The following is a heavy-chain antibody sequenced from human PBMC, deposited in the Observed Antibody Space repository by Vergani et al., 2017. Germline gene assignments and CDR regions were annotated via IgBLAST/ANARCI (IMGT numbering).Heavy chain of an antibody. V-gene: IGHV4-61*02. CDR2: ILDSGTA. Sequence: QVQLQESGPGLVKPSHPLYLTRTVSGAPMSIVGYYWTSIRQSAGKRVEWIGDILDSGTANHNPSFQVRVSMSVVTSKNHFPLTLSSVIATDTAVYYCARGSRAAGYSGPDSWGQGTRVTVSS. J-gene: IGHJ4*02. CDR1: GAPMSIVGYY. CDR3: ARGSRAAGYSGPDS. D-gene: IGHD6-13*01.